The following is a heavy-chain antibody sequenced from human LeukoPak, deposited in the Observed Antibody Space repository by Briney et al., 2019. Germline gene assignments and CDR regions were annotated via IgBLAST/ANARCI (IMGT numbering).Heavy chain of an antibody. V-gene: IGHV4-34*01. J-gene: IGHJ4*02. D-gene: IGHD3-3*01. CDR2: INHSGST. CDR3: ARKRWSGYGPFDY. CDR1: GGSFSGYY. Sequence: SETLSLTCAVYGGSFSGYYWSWIRQPPGKGLEWIGEINHSGSTNYNPSLKSRVTISVDTSKNQFSLKLSSVTAADTAVYYCARKRWSGYGPFDYWGQGTLVTVSS.